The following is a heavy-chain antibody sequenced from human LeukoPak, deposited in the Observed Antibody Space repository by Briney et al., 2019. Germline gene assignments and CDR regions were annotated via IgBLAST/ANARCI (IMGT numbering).Heavy chain of an antibody. CDR3: ATVHYGDYGWSDYYGIDV. Sequence: ASVKVSCKVSGYTLTELSMHWVRQAPGKGLEWMGGFDPEDGETIYAQKFQGRVTMTEDTSTDTAYMELSSLRSEDTAVYYCATVHYGDYGWSDYYGIDVWGQGTTVTVSS. J-gene: IGHJ6*02. CDR2: FDPEDGET. V-gene: IGHV1-24*01. CDR1: GYTLTELS. D-gene: IGHD4-17*01.